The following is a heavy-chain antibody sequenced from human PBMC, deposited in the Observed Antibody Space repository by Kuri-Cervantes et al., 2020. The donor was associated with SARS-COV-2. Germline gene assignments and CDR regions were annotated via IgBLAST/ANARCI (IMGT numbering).Heavy chain of an antibody. CDR2: IDPSDSYT. CDR1: GYRFTSYW. CDR3: ARWDGFALDL. J-gene: IGHJ5*02. Sequence: GGSLRLSCKGCGYRFTSYWISWVRQMPGKGLEWMGRIDPSDSYTDYRPSLQGHVTISVDRSINTAYMQWSDLKSSDTAVYFCARWDGFALDLWGQGTLVTVSS. V-gene: IGHV5-10-1*01. D-gene: IGHD5-24*01.